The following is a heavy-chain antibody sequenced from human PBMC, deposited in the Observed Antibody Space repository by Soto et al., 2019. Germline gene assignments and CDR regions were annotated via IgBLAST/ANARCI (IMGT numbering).Heavy chain of an antibody. V-gene: IGHV4-59*01. CDR2: IYYSGST. CDR3: ARIAAAGIEWFDP. D-gene: IGHD6-13*01. CDR1: GGSISSYY. J-gene: IGHJ5*02. Sequence: SETLSLTCTVSGGSISSYYWSWIRQPPGKGLEWIGYIYYSGSTNYNPSLKSRVTISVDTSKNQFSLKLSSVTAADTAVYYCARIAAAGIEWFDPWGQGTLVTVS.